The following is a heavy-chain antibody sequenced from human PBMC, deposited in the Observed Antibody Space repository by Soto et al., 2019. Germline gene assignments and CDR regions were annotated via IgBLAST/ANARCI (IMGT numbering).Heavy chain of an antibody. Sequence: ASVKVSCKASGYTFTSYGISWVRQAPGQGLEWMGWISAYNGNTNYAQKLQGRVTMTTDTSTSTAYMELRSLRSDDTAVYYCAAVPGYCSSTSCPQYYYYYYGMDVWGQGTTVTVSS. CDR3: AAVPGYCSSTSCPQYYYYYYGMDV. CDR2: ISAYNGNT. V-gene: IGHV1-18*01. D-gene: IGHD2-2*01. CDR1: GYTFTSYG. J-gene: IGHJ6*02.